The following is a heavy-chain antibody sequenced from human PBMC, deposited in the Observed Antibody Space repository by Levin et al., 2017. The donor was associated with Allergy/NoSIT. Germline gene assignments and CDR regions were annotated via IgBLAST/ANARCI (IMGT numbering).Heavy chain of an antibody. V-gene: IGHV3-74*01. J-gene: IGHJ6*02. CDR1: GFNLTDYW. CDR2: INSDGTST. Sequence: RSGGSLRLSCAASGFNLTDYWMHWVRQAPGKGLVWVSRINSDGTSTNYADSVKGRFTISRDNAKGTLYLQMSSLRADDTAVYYCTRVPRGTMVLNYGLDVWGQGTTVTVSS. D-gene: IGHD4/OR15-4a*01. CDR3: TRVPRGTMVLNYGLDV.